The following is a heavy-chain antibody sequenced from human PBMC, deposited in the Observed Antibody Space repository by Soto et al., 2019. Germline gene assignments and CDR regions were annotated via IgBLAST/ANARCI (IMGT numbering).Heavy chain of an antibody. D-gene: IGHD6-19*01. CDR1: GFTFISSF. J-gene: IGHJ4*02. Sequence: GGSLRLSCVASGFTFISSFMGWVRQAPGKGLEWVANINQDGGGTYYVDSVEGRFTISRDNAKDSLYLQMNSLRGEDTAVYCCARYFRGSGRYFFDYWGQGTLVTVS. CDR3: ARYFRGSGRYFFDY. CDR2: INQDGGGT. V-gene: IGHV3-7*03.